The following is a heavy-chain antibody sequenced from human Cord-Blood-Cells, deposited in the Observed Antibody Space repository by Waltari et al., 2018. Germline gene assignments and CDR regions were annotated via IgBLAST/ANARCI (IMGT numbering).Heavy chain of an antibody. Sequence: QVQLVQSGAEVKKPGASAKVSCKASGYTFTSYYMHWVRQAPGQGLEWMGIINPSGGSTSYAQKFQGRVTMTRDTSTSTVYMELSSLRSEDTAVYYCARAGIVVVPAAIQYFDYWGQGTLVTVSS. J-gene: IGHJ4*02. CDR2: INPSGGST. CDR1: GYTFTSYY. D-gene: IGHD2-2*01. CDR3: ARAGIVVVPAAIQYFDY. V-gene: IGHV1-46*01.